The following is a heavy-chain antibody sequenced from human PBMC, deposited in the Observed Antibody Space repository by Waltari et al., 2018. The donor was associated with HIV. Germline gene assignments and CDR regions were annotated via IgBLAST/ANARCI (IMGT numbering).Heavy chain of an antibody. D-gene: IGHD2-15*01. V-gene: IGHV3-43D*04. J-gene: IGHJ4*02. CDR1: GFNFVHYA. CDR2: ITWDGGST. Sequence: EVQLVESGGVVVQPGGSLRLSCAASGFNFVHYAMHLVRQAPGKGLEWVSLITWDGGSTYYADAMKGRFTISRDNSKHSLYLQMNRLRVEDSALYFCAKDRTRYCNEATCPFSLDYWGQGTLVTVSS. CDR3: AKDRTRYCNEATCPFSLDY.